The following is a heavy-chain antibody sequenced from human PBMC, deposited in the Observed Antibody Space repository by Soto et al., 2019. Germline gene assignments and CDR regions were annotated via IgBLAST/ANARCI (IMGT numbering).Heavy chain of an antibody. CDR3: ARAGSSPIPLAFDY. J-gene: IGHJ4*02. Sequence: ASVKVSCKASGYTFTSYAMHWVRQAPGQRLEWMGWINAGNGNTKYSQKFQGRVTITRDTSASTAYMELSSLRSEDTAVYYCARAGSSPIPLAFDYWGQGTLVPSPQ. CDR2: INAGNGNT. D-gene: IGHD6-13*01. V-gene: IGHV1-3*01. CDR1: GYTFTSYA.